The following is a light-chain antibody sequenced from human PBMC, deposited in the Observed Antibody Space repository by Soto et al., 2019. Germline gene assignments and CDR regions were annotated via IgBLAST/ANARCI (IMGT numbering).Light chain of an antibody. V-gene: IGLV1-40*01. CDR3: QCYDYTLSATRV. J-gene: IGLJ2*01. CDR1: SSNIGAGYD. Sequence: QSVLTQPPSVSGSPGQRVTISCTGSSSNIGAGYDVHWYQHLPGTAPKLLLYGNNNRPSGFPDRFSGSRSGTSDSLAITGFEAEAEDGDYYQCYDYTLSATRVFGGGTKVTVL. CDR2: GNN.